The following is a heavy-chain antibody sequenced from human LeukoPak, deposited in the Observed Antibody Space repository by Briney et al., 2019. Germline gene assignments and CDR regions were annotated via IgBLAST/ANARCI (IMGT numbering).Heavy chain of an antibody. V-gene: IGHV3-21*01. CDR1: GFIFSSYR. CDR3: VRDFYCHNGACFDF. D-gene: IGHD2-8*01. J-gene: IGHJ4*02. CDR2: IDPPTPII. Sequence: GGSLRLSCAASGFIFSSYRMNWVRQAPGKGLEWVSSIDPPTPIINYADSVRGRFTISRDTARNSLYLQMSSLRAEDTAIYYCVRDFYCHNGACFDFWGQGTLVTVSS.